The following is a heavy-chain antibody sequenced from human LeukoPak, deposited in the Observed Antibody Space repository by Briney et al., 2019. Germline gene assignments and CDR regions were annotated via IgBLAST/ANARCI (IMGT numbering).Heavy chain of an antibody. CDR2: ISYGGSNK. V-gene: IGHV3-30*18. J-gene: IGHJ4*02. CDR1: GFTFSSYG. CDR3: ANGPVPAAPL. D-gene: IGHD2-2*01. Sequence: PGRSLRLSCAASGFTFSSYGMHWVRQAPGKGLGWVAVISYGGSNKYYADSVKGRFTISRDNSKNTLYLQMNSLRAEDTAVYYCANGPVPAAPLWGQGTLVTVSS.